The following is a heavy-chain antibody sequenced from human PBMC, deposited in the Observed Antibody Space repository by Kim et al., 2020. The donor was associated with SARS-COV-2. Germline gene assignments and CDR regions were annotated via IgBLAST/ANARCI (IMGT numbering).Heavy chain of an antibody. D-gene: IGHD6-6*01. V-gene: IGHV3-15*01. J-gene: IGHJ4*02. Sequence: AAPVKGRFTISRDDSKNTLYLQMNSLKTEDTAVYYCTTGHSSIAARSLGYWGQGTLVTVSS. CDR3: TTGHSSIAARSLGY.